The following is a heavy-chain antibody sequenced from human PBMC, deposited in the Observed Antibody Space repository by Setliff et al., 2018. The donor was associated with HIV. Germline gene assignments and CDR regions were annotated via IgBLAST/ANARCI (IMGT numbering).Heavy chain of an antibody. Sequence: GAPVKVSCKASGYTFRSYGISWVRQAPGQGLEWMGWISAYNGNTNYAQKLQGRVTMTTDTSTSTAYMELRSLRSDDTAVYYCAREALQQQLPPYYYYYYYMDVWGKGTTVTVSS. V-gene: IGHV1-18*01. CDR2: ISAYNGNT. D-gene: IGHD6-13*01. CDR3: AREALQQQLPPYYYYYYYMDV. CDR1: GYTFRSYG. J-gene: IGHJ6*03.